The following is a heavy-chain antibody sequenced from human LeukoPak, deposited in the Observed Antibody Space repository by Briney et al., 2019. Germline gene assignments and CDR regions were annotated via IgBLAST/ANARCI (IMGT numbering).Heavy chain of an antibody. CDR2: INPNSGGT. D-gene: IGHD2-15*01. J-gene: IGHJ5*02. CDR3: ARGAEIVVVAATVIYNWFDP. V-gene: IGHV1-2*02. Sequence: ASVKVSCKASGYTFTGYYMHWVRQAPGQGLEWMGWINPNSGGTNYAQKFQGRVTMTRDTSISTAYMELGRLRSDDTAVYYCARGAEIVVVAATVIYNWFDPWGQGTLVTVSS. CDR1: GYTFTGYY.